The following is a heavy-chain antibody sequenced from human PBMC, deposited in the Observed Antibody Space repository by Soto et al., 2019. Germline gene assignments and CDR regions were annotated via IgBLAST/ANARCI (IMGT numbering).Heavy chain of an antibody. Sequence: GGSLRLSCTASGFTFDDYDMHWVRQAPGKGPEWVSGISWNSNKRGYMDSARARFTVSRDNKNNSLKLSSDDTAMYYCTRASTVAGGSSKSLPNNYWGQGTLVTVSS. CDR2: ISWNSNKR. J-gene: IGHJ4*02. CDR3: TRASTVAGGSSKSLPNNY. D-gene: IGHD6-19*01. CDR1: GFTFDDYD. V-gene: IGHV3-9*01.